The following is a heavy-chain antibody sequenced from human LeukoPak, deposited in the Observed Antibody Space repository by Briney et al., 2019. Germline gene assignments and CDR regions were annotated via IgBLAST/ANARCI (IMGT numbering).Heavy chain of an antibody. D-gene: IGHD3-10*01. Sequence: PSETLSLTCTVSGGSISSYYWSWIRQPPGKGLEWIGYIYYSGSTNYNPSLKSRVTISVDTSKNQFSLKLSSVTAADTAVYYCARDGAYSGSYYNAGVFDPWGQGTLVTVSS. J-gene: IGHJ5*02. CDR2: IYYSGST. V-gene: IGHV4-59*01. CDR3: ARDGAYSGSYYNAGVFDP. CDR1: GGSISSYY.